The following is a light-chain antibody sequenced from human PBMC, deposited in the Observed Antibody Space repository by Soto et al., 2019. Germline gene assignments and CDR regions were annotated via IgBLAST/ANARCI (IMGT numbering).Light chain of an antibody. CDR1: QSVSSN. CDR2: GAS. J-gene: IGKJ1*01. Sequence: EIVMTQSPATLSVSPGERATLSCRASQSVSSNLAWYQQTPGQAPRLLISGASTRATGIPARFSGSGSGTEFTLTISSLQSEDFAVYYCQQYNNWPWTFGQGTKVEIK. CDR3: QQYNNWPWT. V-gene: IGKV3-15*01.